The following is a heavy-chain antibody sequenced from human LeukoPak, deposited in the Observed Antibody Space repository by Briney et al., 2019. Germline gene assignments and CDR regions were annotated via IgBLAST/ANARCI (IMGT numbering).Heavy chain of an antibody. CDR1: GFTVSSNY. Sequence: GGSLRLSCAASGFTVSSNYMSWVRQAPGKGLEWVSVIYSGGSTYYADSVKGRFTISRDNSKNTLYLQMNSLRAEDTAVYYCARGPAVAGTEDYFDYWGQGTLVTVSS. CDR3: ARGPAVAGTEDYFDY. V-gene: IGHV3-53*01. CDR2: IYSGGST. D-gene: IGHD6-19*01. J-gene: IGHJ4*02.